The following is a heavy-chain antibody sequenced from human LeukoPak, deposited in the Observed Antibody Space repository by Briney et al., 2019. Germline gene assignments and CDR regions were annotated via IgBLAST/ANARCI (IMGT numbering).Heavy chain of an antibody. CDR2: INPNSGGT. Sequence: ASVKVSCKASGYTFTGYYMHWVRQAPGQGLEWMGWINPNSGGTNYAQKFQGRVTMTRDTSISTAYMELSRLRSDDTAVYYCARDVVFGVALLEGSYYYYYMDVWGKGTTVTVSS. CDR1: GYTFTGYY. CDR3: ARDVVFGVALLEGSYYYYYMDV. D-gene: IGHD3-3*01. J-gene: IGHJ6*03. V-gene: IGHV1-2*02.